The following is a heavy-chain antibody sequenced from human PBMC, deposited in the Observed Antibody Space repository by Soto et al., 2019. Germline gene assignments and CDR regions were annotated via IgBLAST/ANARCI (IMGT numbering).Heavy chain of an antibody. D-gene: IGHD6-13*01. CDR1: GFTFDDYA. J-gene: IGHJ4*02. V-gene: IGHV3-9*01. CDR2: ISWNSGSI. Sequence: EVQLVESGGGLVQPGRSLRLSCAASGFTFDDYAMHWVRQAPGKGLEWVSGISWNSGSIGYADSVKGRFTISRDNAKNSLYLQMNSLRAEDTALYYCAKAPGYSSSWVDYWGQGTLVTVS. CDR3: AKAPGYSSSWVDY.